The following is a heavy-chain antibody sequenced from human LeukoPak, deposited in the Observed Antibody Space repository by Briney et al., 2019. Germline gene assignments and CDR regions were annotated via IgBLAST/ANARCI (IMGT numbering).Heavy chain of an antibody. CDR2: MNPNSGNT. D-gene: IGHD5-12*01. J-gene: IGHJ4*02. Sequence: AASVTVSCKASGYTFTNYDISWVRQAPGQGLEWMGWMNPNSGNTGYAEKFQGRVTMTRDTSISTAYMELSSLRSDDTAVYYCARNSGLADCWGQGTLVTVSS. CDR3: ARNSGLADC. CDR1: GYTFTNYD. V-gene: IGHV1-8*01.